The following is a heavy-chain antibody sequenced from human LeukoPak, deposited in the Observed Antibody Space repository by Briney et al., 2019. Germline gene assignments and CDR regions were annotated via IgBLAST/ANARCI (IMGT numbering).Heavy chain of an antibody. D-gene: IGHD4-17*01. J-gene: IGHJ3*02. CDR1: GFTLSSYA. Sequence: GGSLRLSCAASGFTLSSYAMSWVRQAPGKGLEWVSYIGGSSSTRYYADSVKGRFTISRDNAKNSLYLQMNSLRAEDTSVYYCARYGDYGAFDIWGQGTMVTVSS. CDR3: ARYGDYGAFDI. CDR2: IGGSSSTR. V-gene: IGHV3-48*01.